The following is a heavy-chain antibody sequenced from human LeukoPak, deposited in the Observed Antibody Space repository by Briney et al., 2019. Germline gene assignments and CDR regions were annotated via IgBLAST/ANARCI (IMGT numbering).Heavy chain of an antibody. CDR3: ARLWGSVSGYFDY. V-gene: IGHV3-33*01. D-gene: IGHD2-21*01. CDR2: IWYDGSIK. J-gene: IGHJ4*02. Sequence: TGGSLRLSCAVSGYTFSRHGMHWVRQSPGKGLEGVASIWYDGSIKYYADSVKGRFTISRDNSKNMLYLQMDSLRAEDTALYYCARLWGSVSGYFDYWGQGTLVTVSS. CDR1: GYTFSRHG.